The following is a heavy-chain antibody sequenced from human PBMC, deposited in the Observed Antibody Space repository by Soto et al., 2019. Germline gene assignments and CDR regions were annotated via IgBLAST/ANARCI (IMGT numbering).Heavy chain of an antibody. V-gene: IGHV3-11*06. J-gene: IGHJ4*02. CDR1: GFPFSDYY. CDR2: ISTKSTYR. D-gene: IGHD2-21*01. CDR3: TRGGGGGLFEH. Sequence: VGSLRLSCAASGFPFSDYYMSWIRQAPGKGLEWLSHISTKSTYRNYADSVKGRFTISRDNTKSSLFLQMNSLGVEDTAVYYCTRGGGGGLFEHWGQGVLVTVSS.